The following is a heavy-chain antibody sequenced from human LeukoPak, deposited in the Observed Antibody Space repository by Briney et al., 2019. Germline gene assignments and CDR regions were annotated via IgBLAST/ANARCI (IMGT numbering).Heavy chain of an antibody. D-gene: IGHD1-26*01. V-gene: IGHV3-7*01. Sequence: PGGSLRLSCAASGFTFSSYWMSWVRQAPGKGLEWVADIKQDGSEKYYVDSVKGRFTIYRDNAKNSMYLQMNRLRAEDTAVYYCAIGIVGATPPLDYSGRGTLVTVSS. CDR3: AIGIVGATPPLDY. CDR2: IKQDGSEK. J-gene: IGHJ4*02. CDR1: GFTFSSYW.